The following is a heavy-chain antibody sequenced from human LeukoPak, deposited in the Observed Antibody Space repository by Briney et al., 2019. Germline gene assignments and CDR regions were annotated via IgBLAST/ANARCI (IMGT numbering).Heavy chain of an antibody. Sequence: ASVKVSCKASGYTFTGYYMHWVRQAPGQGLEWMGWINPNSGGTNYAQKFQGRVTMTRDTSISTAYMELSSLTSEDTAVYYCARPYGSGNYINLGLDFWGQGTLVTVSA. V-gene: IGHV1-2*02. CDR1: GYTFTGYY. J-gene: IGHJ4*02. D-gene: IGHD3-10*01. CDR3: ARPYGSGNYINLGLDF. CDR2: INPNSGGT.